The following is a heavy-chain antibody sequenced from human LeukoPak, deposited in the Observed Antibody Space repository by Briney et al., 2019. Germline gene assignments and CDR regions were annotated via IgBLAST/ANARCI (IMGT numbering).Heavy chain of an antibody. CDR2: IYTSGST. CDR3: AREGGPYRPLDY. V-gene: IGHV4-4*07. CDR1: GGSISSYY. J-gene: IGHJ4*02. Sequence: SETLSLSCTISGGSISSYYWSWIRQPAGKGLEWIGRIYTSGSTNYNPSLKSRVTMSVDTSKNQFSLKLSSVTAADTAVYYCAREGGPYRPLDYSGQGTLVTVAS.